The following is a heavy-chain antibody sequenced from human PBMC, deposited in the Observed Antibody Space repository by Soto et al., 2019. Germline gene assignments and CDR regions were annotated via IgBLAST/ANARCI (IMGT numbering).Heavy chain of an antibody. CDR1: GFIFSDYS. V-gene: IGHV3-21*01. J-gene: IGHJ4*02. CDR2: ISSSSSHV. Sequence: EVQLVESGGGLVTPGGSLTLSCAASGFIFSDYSMHWVRQAPGKGLEWVSSISSSSSHVYYAHSVKGRFTISRDNAKNSMYLQMNSLRVEDMAVYYCARGWDIVIVPTATFDYWGQGTLVTVSS. CDR3: ARGWDIVIVPTATFDY. D-gene: IGHD2-2*01.